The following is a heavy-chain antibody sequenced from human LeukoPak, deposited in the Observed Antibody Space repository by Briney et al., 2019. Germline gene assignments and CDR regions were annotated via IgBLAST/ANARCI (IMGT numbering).Heavy chain of an antibody. CDR2: INPSGGST. J-gene: IGHJ4*02. CDR1: GYTFTSYY. V-gene: IGHV1-46*01. Sequence: GASVKVSCKASGYTFTSYYMHWVRQAPGQGLEWMGIINPSGGSTSYAQKFRGRVTMTRDTSTSTVYMELSSLRSEDTAVYYCARAFYGDYVESSFDYWGQGTLVTVSS. CDR3: ARAFYGDYVESSFDY. D-gene: IGHD4-17*01.